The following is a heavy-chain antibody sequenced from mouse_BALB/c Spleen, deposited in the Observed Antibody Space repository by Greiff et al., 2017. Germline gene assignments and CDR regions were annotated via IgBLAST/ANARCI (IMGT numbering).Heavy chain of an antibody. J-gene: IGHJ2*01. D-gene: IGHD2-10*02. CDR2: ISSGGGST. CDR3: AREYGNY. Sequence: EVHLVESGGGLVKPGGSLKLSCAASGFAFSSYDMSWVRQTPEKRLEWVAYISSGGGSTYYPDTVKGRFTISRDNAKNTLYLQMSSLKSEDTAMYYRAREYGNYWGQGTTLTVSS. CDR1: GFAFSSYD. V-gene: IGHV5-12-1*01.